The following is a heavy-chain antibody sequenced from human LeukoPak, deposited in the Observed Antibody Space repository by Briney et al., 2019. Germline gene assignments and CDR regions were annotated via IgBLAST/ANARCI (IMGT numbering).Heavy chain of an antibody. V-gene: IGHV4-34*01. CDR2: INHSGST. CDR3: ARAKGTYYYDSSGYYHYYYYYGMDV. Sequence: SETLSLTCTVSGGSISSYYWSWIRQPPGKGLEWIGEINHSGSTNYNPSLKSRVTISVDTSKNQFSLKLSSVTAADTAVYYCARAKGTYYYDSSGYYHYYYYYGMDVWGQGTTVTVSS. J-gene: IGHJ6*02. D-gene: IGHD3-22*01. CDR1: GGSISSYY.